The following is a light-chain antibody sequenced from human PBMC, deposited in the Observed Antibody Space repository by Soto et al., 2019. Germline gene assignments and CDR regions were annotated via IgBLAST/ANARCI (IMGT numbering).Light chain of an antibody. CDR1: QSLVASDGDTY. CDR3: MQGTHWPPWT. V-gene: IGKV2-30*01. J-gene: IGKJ1*01. CDR2: KVS. Sequence: DVVMTQSPLSLPVTLGQPASISCRSSQSLVASDGDTYLNWFQQRPGQSPRRLIHKVSNRDSGVPDRFSGSGSGTDFTLKISRVEAEDVGVYYCMQGTHWPPWTFGQGTKVEIK.